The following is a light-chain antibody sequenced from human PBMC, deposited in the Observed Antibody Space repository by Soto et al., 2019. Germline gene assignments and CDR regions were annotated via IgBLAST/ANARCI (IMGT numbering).Light chain of an antibody. Sequence: EIVMTQSPATLSVSPGERANLSCRASQSVSSNLVWYQQKPGQPPRLLIYGASTRATGFPARFSGSGSGTEFTLTISSLQSEDFAVYYCQQYGNWPFTFGPGTKVDIK. CDR2: GAS. V-gene: IGKV3-15*01. CDR3: QQYGNWPFT. CDR1: QSVSSN. J-gene: IGKJ3*01.